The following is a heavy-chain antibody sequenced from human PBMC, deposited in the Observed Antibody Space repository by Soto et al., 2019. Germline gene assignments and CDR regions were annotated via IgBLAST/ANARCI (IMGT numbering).Heavy chain of an antibody. Sequence: EVQLLESGGGLVQPGGSLRLSCAASGFTFSSYAMSWVRQAPGKGLEWVSAISGSGGSTYYADSVKGRFTISRDNSKNTLYLQMNSLKAEDTAVYYCAKDYDFWSGYSTLIDYWGQGTLVTVSS. V-gene: IGHV3-23*01. CDR2: ISGSGGST. CDR3: AKDYDFWSGYSTLIDY. J-gene: IGHJ4*02. CDR1: GFTFSSYA. D-gene: IGHD3-3*01.